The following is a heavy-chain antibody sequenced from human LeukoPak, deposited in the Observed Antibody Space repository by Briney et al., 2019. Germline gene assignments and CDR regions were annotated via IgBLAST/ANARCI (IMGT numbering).Heavy chain of an antibody. D-gene: IGHD4-17*01. CDR3: ARDTDTVTTILDY. J-gene: IGHJ4*02. V-gene: IGHV3-33*01. CDR1: GFTFSSYG. CDR2: IWYDGSNR. Sequence: GGSLRLSCAASGFTFSSYGMHWVRQAPDKGLEWVAIIWYDGSNRYYADSVKGRFTISRDNAKNTLYLQMNSLRAEDTAVYYCARDTDTVTTILDYWGQGTLVTVSS.